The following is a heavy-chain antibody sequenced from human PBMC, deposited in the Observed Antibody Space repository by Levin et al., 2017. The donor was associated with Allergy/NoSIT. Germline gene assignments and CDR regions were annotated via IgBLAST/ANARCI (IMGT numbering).Heavy chain of an antibody. CDR1: GFTLSSYA. CDR2: ISASGDTT. V-gene: IGHV3-23*01. Sequence: GGSLRLSCAVSGFTLSSYALNWVRQAPGKGLEWVSAISASGDTTYYADSVKGRFTIFRDISRNTLYLQMNGLRDDDAALCFCAKDGGSSVLLWFGESSWGQGTLVTVSS. D-gene: IGHD3-10*01. CDR3: AKDGGSSVLLWFGESS. J-gene: IGHJ4*02.